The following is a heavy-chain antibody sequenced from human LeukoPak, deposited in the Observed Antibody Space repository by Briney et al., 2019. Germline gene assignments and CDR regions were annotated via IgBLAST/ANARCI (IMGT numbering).Heavy chain of an antibody. Sequence: ASVKVSCKASGYTFTSYYMHWVRQAPGQGLEWMGWISTYNGDTNYAQKLQGRVTMTTDTSTSTAYMELRSLRSDDTAVYYCARDLGGPFSPGAFDIWGQGTMVTVSS. D-gene: IGHD3-16*01. J-gene: IGHJ3*02. CDR2: ISTYNGDT. CDR3: ARDLGGPFSPGAFDI. V-gene: IGHV1-18*04. CDR1: GYTFTSYY.